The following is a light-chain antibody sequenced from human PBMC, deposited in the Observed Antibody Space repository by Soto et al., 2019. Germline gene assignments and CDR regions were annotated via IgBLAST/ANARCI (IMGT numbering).Light chain of an antibody. Sequence: AIQMTQSPSSLSASVGDRVSITCRASQGIRNDLGWYQQKPGKAPKIVIFAASTLQSGVPSRFSGSGSGTEFTLTISSLQPEDFATYYCLQDHDYPWTFGQGTKVEIK. J-gene: IGKJ1*01. V-gene: IGKV1-6*01. CDR3: LQDHDYPWT. CDR1: QGIRND. CDR2: AAS.